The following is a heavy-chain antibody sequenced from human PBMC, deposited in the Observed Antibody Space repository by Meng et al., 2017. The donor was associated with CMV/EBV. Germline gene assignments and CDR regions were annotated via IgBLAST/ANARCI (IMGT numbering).Heavy chain of an antibody. CDR1: GESFSASY. CDR2: INYSGRT. J-gene: IGHJ4*02. CDR3: ARDKHGGNSDYFDY. V-gene: IGHV4-34*01. D-gene: IGHD4-23*01. Sequence: GSLRLSCAVYGESFSASYWSWIRQPPGKGLEWIGEINYSGRTNYNPSLESRVTISVDTSKNQFSLKLSSVTAADTAVYYCARDKHGGNSDYFDYWGQGTLVTVSS.